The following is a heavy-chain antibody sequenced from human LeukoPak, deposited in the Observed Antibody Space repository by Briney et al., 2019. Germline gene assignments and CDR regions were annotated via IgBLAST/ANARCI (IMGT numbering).Heavy chain of an antibody. CDR1: GFTFSNYD. D-gene: IGHD7-27*01. CDR3: ARFRWGSDWYFDL. CDR2: IGTAGDA. V-gene: IGHV3-13*04. Sequence: GGSLRLSCAASGFTFSNYDMHWVRQATGKGLEWVSGIGTAGDAYYPGSVKGRFTISRENAKNSLYLQMNSLRAGDTAVYYCARFRWGSDWYFDLWGRGTLVTVSS. J-gene: IGHJ2*01.